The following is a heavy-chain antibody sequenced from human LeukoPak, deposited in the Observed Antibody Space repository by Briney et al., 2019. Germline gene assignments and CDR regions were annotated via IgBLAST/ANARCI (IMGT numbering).Heavy chain of an antibody. CDR1: GGTFSSYA. CDR2: ISAYNGNT. V-gene: IGHV1-18*01. D-gene: IGHD3-10*01. CDR3: ARDRWGSGSYLGY. J-gene: IGHJ4*02. Sequence: ASVKVSCKASGGTFSSYAISWVRQAPGQGLEWMGWISAYNGNTNYAQKLQGRVTMTTDTSTSAAYMELRSLRSDDTAVYYCARDRWGSGSYLGYWGQGTLVTVSS.